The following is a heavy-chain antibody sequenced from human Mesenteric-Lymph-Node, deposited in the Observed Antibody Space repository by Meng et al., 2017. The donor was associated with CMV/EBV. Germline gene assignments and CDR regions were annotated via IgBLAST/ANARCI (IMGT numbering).Heavy chain of an antibody. J-gene: IGHJ5*02. CDR1: GGSISSSSYY. CDR2: IYYSGST. D-gene: IGHD3-10*01. Sequence: QRQLQASGSGLVKPSETLSLTCTVSGGSISSSSYYWGWIRQPPGKGLEWIGSIYYSGSTYYNPSLKSRVTISVDTSKNQFSLKLSSVTAADTAVYYCARPHYYGSGSSPWFDPWGQGTLVTVSS. V-gene: IGHV4-39*01. CDR3: ARPHYYGSGSSPWFDP.